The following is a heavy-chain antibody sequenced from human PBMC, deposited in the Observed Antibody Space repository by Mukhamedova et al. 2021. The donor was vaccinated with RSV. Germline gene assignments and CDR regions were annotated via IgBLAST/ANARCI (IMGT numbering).Heavy chain of an antibody. Sequence: GRIDPSDSYTNYSPSFQGHVTISADKSISTAYLQWSSLEASDTASYYCARHKHDNRNDPDYWGQGTLVTVSS. J-gene: IGHJ4*02. D-gene: IGHD1-1*01. V-gene: IGHV5-10-1*01. CDR2: IDPSDSYT. CDR3: ARHKHDNRNDPDY.